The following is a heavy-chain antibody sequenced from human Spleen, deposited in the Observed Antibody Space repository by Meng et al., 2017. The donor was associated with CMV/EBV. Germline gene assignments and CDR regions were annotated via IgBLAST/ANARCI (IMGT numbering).Heavy chain of an antibody. D-gene: IGHD3-10*01. CDR3: ARDYYYGSGSYYPGFDY. J-gene: IGHJ4*02. CDR1: GDSVSSNSAA. V-gene: IGHV6-1*01. CDR2: TYYRSKWYN. Sequence: LRLSCAISGDSVSSNSAAWNWIRQSPSRGLEWLGRTYYRSKWYNDYAVSVKSRININPDTSKNQFSLQLNSVTPEDTAVYYCARDYYYGSGSYYPGFDYWGQGTLVTVSS.